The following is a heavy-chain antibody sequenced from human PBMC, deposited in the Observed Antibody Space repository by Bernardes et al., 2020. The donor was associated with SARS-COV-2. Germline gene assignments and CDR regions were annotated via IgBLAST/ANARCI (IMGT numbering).Heavy chain of an antibody. Sequence: SETLSLTCTVSGGAISSGGHYWAWIRQRKGKGLEWIGYINYSGSTHITETNPSLQSRVAISVATSKNQFSLRLTSVTVADTAVYYCARGLLGEDYYYYYYGMDVWGQGTTVTVSS. D-gene: IGHD2-15*01. V-gene: IGHV4-30-4*08. J-gene: IGHJ6*02. CDR1: GGAISSGGHY. CDR2: INYSGST. CDR3: ARGLLGEDYYYYYYGMDV.